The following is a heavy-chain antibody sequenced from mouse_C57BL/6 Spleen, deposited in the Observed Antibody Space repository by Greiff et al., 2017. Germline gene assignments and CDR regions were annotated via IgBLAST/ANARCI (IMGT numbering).Heavy chain of an antibody. CDR1: GFTFSSYG. Sequence: EVQGVESGGDLVKPGGSLKLSCAASGFTFSSYGMSWVRQTPDKRLEWVATISSGGSYTYYPDSVKGRFTISRDNAKNTLYLQMSSLKSEDTAMYYCAIQGATMITSAWFAYWGQGTLVTVSA. CDR2: ISSGGSYT. V-gene: IGHV5-6*01. CDR3: AIQGATMITSAWFAY. J-gene: IGHJ3*01. D-gene: IGHD2-4*01.